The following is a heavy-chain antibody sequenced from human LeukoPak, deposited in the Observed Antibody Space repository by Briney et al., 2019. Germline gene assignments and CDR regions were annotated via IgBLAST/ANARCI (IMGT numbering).Heavy chain of an antibody. Sequence: PGGSLRLSCTASGLTFGDYAMSWVRLAPGKGLEWVGFIRSKAYGGTTEYAASVKGRFTISRDDSKSIAYLQMNSLKTEDTAVYYCTRAGNGYSYGYGFDYWGQGTLVTVSS. D-gene: IGHD5-18*01. CDR2: IRSKAYGGTT. J-gene: IGHJ4*02. CDR3: TRAGNGYSYGYGFDY. CDR1: GLTFGDYA. V-gene: IGHV3-49*04.